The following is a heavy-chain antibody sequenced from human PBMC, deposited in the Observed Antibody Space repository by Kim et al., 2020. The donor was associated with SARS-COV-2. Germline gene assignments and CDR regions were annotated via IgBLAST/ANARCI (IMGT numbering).Heavy chain of an antibody. CDR2: INTKTGTP. Sequence: ASVKVSCKASGYTFTDNPINWVRQAPGQGLEWMGWINTKTGTPMYGQGFTGRFALSLDTSVSTAYLDISSLKAEDTAVYYCARGPGPVDYWGQGTLVTVS. V-gene: IGHV7-4-1*02. J-gene: IGHJ4*02. CDR1: GYTFTDNP. CDR3: ARGPGPVDY.